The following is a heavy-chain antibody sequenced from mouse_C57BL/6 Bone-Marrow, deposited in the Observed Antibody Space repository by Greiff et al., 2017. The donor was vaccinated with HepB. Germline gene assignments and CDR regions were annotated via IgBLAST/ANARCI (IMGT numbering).Heavy chain of an antibody. J-gene: IGHJ4*01. CDR1: GFSFNTYA. D-gene: IGHD1-1*01. Sequence: DVQLVESGGGLVQPKGSLKLSCAASGFSFNTYAMNWVRQAPGKGLEWVARIRSKSNNYATYYADSVKDRFTISRDDSESMLYLQMNNLKTEDTAMYYCVRGGGSSYGDAMDYWGQGTSVTVSS. CDR3: VRGGGSSYGDAMDY. V-gene: IGHV10-1*01. CDR2: IRSKSNNYAT.